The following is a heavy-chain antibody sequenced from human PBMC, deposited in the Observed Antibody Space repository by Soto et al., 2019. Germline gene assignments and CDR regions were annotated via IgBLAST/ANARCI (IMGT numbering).Heavy chain of an antibody. Sequence: SATLSLTCPVSGGSISSSTYYWDWIRQPPGKGLDWIGAMYYTGNKNYNPSLESRVTMSVDTSKNQFSLKLSSVTPTDTAVYYCARRSSSSLGSLFDPWGRGILVT. CDR2: MYYTGNK. CDR1: GGSISSSTYY. V-gene: IGHV4-39*01. J-gene: IGHJ5*02. CDR3: ARRSSSSLGSLFDP. D-gene: IGHD6-6*01.